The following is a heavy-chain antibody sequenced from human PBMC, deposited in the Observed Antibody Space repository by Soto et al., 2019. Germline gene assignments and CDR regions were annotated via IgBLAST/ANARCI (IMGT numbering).Heavy chain of an antibody. CDR2: ISGSGGST. Sequence: GGSLRLSCAASGFTFSSYAMNWVRQAPGKGLEWVSGISGSGGSTYHADSVKGRFTISRDNSKNTLYLQMNSLRAEDTAVYYCAKDRAHISSWCRVHDAFDIWGQGTMVTVSS. CDR3: AKDRAHISSWCRVHDAFDI. CDR1: GFTFSSYA. J-gene: IGHJ3*02. D-gene: IGHD6-13*01. V-gene: IGHV3-23*01.